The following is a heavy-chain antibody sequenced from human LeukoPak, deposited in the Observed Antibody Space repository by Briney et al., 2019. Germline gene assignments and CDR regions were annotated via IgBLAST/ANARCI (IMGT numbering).Heavy chain of an antibody. D-gene: IGHD6-19*01. CDR1: GFTFGTYA. V-gene: IGHV3-64*02. CDR3: ARVSGWYWFDN. Sequence: GGSLRLSCAASGFTFGTYAMHWVRQAPGKGLEYVSAISSNGRITYYADSVKGRFTTSRDNSKNILYLQMGSLRTEDTAVYYCARVSGWYWFDNWGQGTLVTVSS. J-gene: IGHJ4*02. CDR2: ISSNGRIT.